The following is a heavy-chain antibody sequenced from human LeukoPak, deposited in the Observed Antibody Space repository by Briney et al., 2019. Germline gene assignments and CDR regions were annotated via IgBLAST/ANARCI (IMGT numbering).Heavy chain of an antibody. D-gene: IGHD3-22*01. V-gene: IGHV4-34*01. Sequence: SETLSLTCAAYGGSFSGYYWSWIRQPPGKGLEWIGEINHSGSTNYNPSLKSRVTISVDTSKNQFSLKLSSVTAADTAVYYCARRPLRSSGYYYWGQGTLVTVSS. J-gene: IGHJ4*02. CDR1: GGSFSGYY. CDR3: ARRPLRSSGYYY. CDR2: INHSGST.